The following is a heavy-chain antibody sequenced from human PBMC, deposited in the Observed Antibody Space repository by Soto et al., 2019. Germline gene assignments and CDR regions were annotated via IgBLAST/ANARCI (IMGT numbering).Heavy chain of an antibody. V-gene: IGHV4-31*03. CDR1: GGSISSGGYY. Sequence: SETLSLTCTVSGGSISSGGYYWSWIRQHPGKGLEWIGYIYYSGSTYYNPSLKSRVTISVDTSKNQFSLKLSSVTAADTAVYYCARDRIVATTNYYYGMDVWGQGTTVTVSS. CDR2: IYYSGST. D-gene: IGHD5-12*01. J-gene: IGHJ6*02. CDR3: ARDRIVATTNYYYGMDV.